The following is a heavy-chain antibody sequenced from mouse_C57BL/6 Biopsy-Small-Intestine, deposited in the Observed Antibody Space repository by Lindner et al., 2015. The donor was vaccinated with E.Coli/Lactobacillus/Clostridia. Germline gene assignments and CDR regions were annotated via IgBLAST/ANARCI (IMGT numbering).Heavy chain of an antibody. CDR2: INPSSDYT. Sequence: VQLQESGPVLARPGASVKMSCKASGYTFTSYTMHWVKQRPGQGLEWIGYINPSSDYTRYNQKFKDGATLTADKASSIAYMELSSLTSEDSAVYFCARRAYSSFGFDYWGQGTTLTVSS. D-gene: IGHD2-5*01. J-gene: IGHJ2*01. V-gene: IGHV1-4*01. CDR1: GYTFTSYT. CDR3: ARRAYSSFGFDY.